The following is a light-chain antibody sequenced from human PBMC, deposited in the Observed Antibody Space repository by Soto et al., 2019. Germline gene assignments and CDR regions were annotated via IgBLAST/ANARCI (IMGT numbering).Light chain of an antibody. J-gene: IGLJ2*01. CDR3: QSYDSSLSAVV. CDR2: GNS. Sequence: QSVLTQPTSVSGAPGQRVTISCTGSSSNIGAGYDVHWYQQLPGTAPKLLICGNSNRPSGVPDRFSGSKSGTSASLAITGLQAEDEADYYCQSYDSSLSAVVFGGGTKLTVL. V-gene: IGLV1-40*01. CDR1: SSNIGAGYD.